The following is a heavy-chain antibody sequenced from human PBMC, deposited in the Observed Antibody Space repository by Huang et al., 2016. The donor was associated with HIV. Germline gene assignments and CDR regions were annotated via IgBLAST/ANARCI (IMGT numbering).Heavy chain of an antibody. CDR2: IDYSGST. Sequence: QVQLQESGPGLVKPSETLSLTCTVSGGSISTQYWSWIRQPPGKGLEWIGRIDYSGSTNSSPSRKSRVTILLDTSKTQFSLRVNSVTAADTAMYYCARDHHDFWRGYRRMYFFDHWGQGTLVTVSS. CDR1: GGSISTQY. D-gene: IGHD3-3*01. J-gene: IGHJ4*02. CDR3: ARDHHDFWRGYRRMYFFDH. V-gene: IGHV4-59*11.